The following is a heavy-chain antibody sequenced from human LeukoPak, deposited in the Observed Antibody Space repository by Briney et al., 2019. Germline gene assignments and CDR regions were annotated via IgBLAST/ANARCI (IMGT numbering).Heavy chain of an antibody. J-gene: IGHJ4*02. CDR3: ARGYCSGGSCYHLGY. Sequence: GRSLRPSCAASGFTFSSYGMHWVRQAPGKGLEWVAVIWYDGSNKYYADSVKGRFTISRDNSKNTLYLQMNSLRAEDTAVYYCARGYCSGGSCYHLGYWGQGTLVTVSS. CDR2: IWYDGSNK. D-gene: IGHD2-15*01. CDR1: GFTFSSYG. V-gene: IGHV3-33*01.